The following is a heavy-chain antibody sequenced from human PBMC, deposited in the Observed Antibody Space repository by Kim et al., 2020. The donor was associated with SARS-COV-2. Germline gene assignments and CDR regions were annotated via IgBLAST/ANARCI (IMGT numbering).Heavy chain of an antibody. CDR3: AREWTGYSSSWYLVSVAFDI. V-gene: IGHV3-48*02. J-gene: IGHJ3*02. D-gene: IGHD6-13*01. Sequence: RFTISRDNAKNSLYLQMNSLRDEDTAVYYCAREWTGYSSSWYLVSVAFDIWGQGTMVTVSS.